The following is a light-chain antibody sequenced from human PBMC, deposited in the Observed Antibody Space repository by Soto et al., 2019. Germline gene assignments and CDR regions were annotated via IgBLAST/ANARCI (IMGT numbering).Light chain of an antibody. CDR2: GAS. CDR1: QSVSSN. Sequence: EIVMTQSPATLSVSPGERATLSCRASQSVSSNLAWYQQKPGQAPRLRIYGASTRATGIPARFSGSGSGTEFTLTISSLPSEDFAVYSCQQDNNWPPLTFGGGTQVEIK. J-gene: IGKJ4*01. CDR3: QQDNNWPPLT. V-gene: IGKV3-15*01.